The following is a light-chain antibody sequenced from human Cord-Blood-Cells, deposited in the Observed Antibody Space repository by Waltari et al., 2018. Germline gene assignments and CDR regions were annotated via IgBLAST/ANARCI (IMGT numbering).Light chain of an antibody. CDR1: YSISSY. V-gene: IGKV1-39*01. J-gene: IGKJ1*01. CDR3: QQSYSTPRT. CDR2: GAS. Sequence: DIQMTQSPSSLSASVVDRVTITYRASYSISSYLNWYQEKPGKTPKLLIYGASRLQSGVPVRFSGRGSVTDFTLTISSLQPEDFATYYCQQSYSTPRTFGQGTKVEIK.